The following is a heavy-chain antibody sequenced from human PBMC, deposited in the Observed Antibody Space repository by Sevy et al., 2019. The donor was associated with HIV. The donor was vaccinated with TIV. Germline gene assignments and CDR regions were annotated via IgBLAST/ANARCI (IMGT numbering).Heavy chain of an antibody. D-gene: IGHD6-19*01. Sequence: GGSLRLSCAASGFTFDDYAMHWVRQAPWKGLEWVSGISWNRGSIDYEDSVKGRFIITRDNAKNSPYLQMNSLRAEDTALYYCAKDIGSCWYHYYYCMDVWGQGTTVTVSS. CDR3: AKDIGSCWYHYYYCMDV. CDR1: GFTFDDYA. J-gene: IGHJ6*02. CDR2: ISWNRGSI. V-gene: IGHV3-9*01.